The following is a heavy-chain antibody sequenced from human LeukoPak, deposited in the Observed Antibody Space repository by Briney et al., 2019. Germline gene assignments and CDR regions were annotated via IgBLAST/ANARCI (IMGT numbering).Heavy chain of an antibody. CDR3: ASLDTALIQTGGY. V-gene: IGHV3-7*01. CDR2: IKQTASET. D-gene: IGHD5-18*01. CDR1: GFPFSPIW. J-gene: IGHJ4*02. Sequence: RPGGSLRLSCVASGFPFSPIWMSWVRQAPGKGPEWVAMIKQTASETHYVDSVRGRFSISRDSAKSSLYLQMNSLKADDTAVYYCASLDTALIQTGGYWGQGTLVTVSS.